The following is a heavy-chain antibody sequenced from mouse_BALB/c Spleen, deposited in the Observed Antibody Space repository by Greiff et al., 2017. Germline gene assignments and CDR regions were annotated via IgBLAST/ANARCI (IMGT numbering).Heavy chain of an antibody. D-gene: IGHD2-4*01. V-gene: IGHV5-6*01. CDR1: GFTFSSYG. J-gene: IGHJ4*01. Sequence: DVQLVESGGDLVKPGGSLKLSCAASGFTFSSYGMSWVRQTPDKRLEWVATISSGGSYTYYPDSVKGRFTISRDNARNILYLQMSSLRSEDTAMYYCASPSYYDYDEGYYYAMDYWGQGTSVTVSA. CDR2: ISSGGSYT. CDR3: ASPSYYDYDEGYYYAMDY.